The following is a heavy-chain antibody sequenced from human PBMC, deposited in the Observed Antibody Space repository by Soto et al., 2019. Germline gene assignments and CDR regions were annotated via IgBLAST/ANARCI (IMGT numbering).Heavy chain of an antibody. J-gene: IGHJ4*02. D-gene: IGHD3-22*01. CDR2: IIPIFGTA. CDR1: GGTFSSYA. V-gene: IGHV1-69*13. CDR3: ARGPRYYYDSSGYYGPTYFDY. Sequence: GASVKVSCKASGGTFSSYAISWVRQAPGQGLEWMGGIIPIFGTANYAQKFQGRVTITADESTSTAYMELSSLRSEDTAVYYCARGPRYYYDSSGYYGPTYFDYWGQGTLVTVSS.